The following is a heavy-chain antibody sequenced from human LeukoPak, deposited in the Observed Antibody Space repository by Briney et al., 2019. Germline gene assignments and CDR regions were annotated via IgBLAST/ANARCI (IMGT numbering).Heavy chain of an antibody. V-gene: IGHV5-10-1*01. D-gene: IGHD3-3*01. CDR1: GYSFTSYW. CDR3: ARHGGSGYYTSSARFDP. CDR2: IDPSDSYT. Sequence: GESLKISCKGSGYSFTSYWISWVRQMPGKGLEWMGRIDPSDSYTNYSPSFQGHVTISADKSISTAYLQWSSLKASDTAMYYCARHGGSGYYTSSARFDPWGQGTLVTVSS. J-gene: IGHJ5*02.